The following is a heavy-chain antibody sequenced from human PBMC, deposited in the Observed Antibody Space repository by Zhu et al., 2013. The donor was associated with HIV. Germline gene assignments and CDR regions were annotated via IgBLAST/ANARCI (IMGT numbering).Heavy chain of an antibody. Sequence: QVQLVQSGAEAKKPGSSVRLSCTTSGGTFGKSGIYWLRQAPVVGLEWMGGIIPMLGTPNYAQKFLGRLTIAADKSTNTAYMEIRSLTSADTAIYYCARAIGYVRGEDRHKATLDYFYGMDVWGQGTAVIVS. CDR3: ARAIGYVRGEDRHKATLDYFYGMDV. J-gene: IGHJ6*02. CDR1: GGTFGKSG. D-gene: IGHD3-10*02. V-gene: IGHV1-69*06. CDR2: IIPMLGTP.